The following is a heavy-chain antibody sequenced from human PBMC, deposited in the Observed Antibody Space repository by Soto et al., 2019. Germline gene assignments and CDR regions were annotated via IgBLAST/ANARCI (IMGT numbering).Heavy chain of an antibody. CDR3: ARGAYSSGWYIDY. CDR1: GGTFSSYA. D-gene: IGHD6-19*01. CDR2: IIPIFGTA. V-gene: IGHV1-69*06. J-gene: IGHJ4*02. Sequence: GASVKVSCKASGGTFSSYAISWVRQAPGQGLEWMGGIIPIFGTANYAQKFQGRVTITADKSTSTAYMELSSLRSEDTAVYYCARGAYSSGWYIDYWGQGTLVTVSS.